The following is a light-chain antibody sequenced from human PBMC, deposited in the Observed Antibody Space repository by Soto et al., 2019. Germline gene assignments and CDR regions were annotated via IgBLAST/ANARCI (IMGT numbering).Light chain of an antibody. CDR3: MQPSHWPPLT. V-gene: IGKV2-30*02. J-gene: IGKJ4*01. Sequence: VVTQSTLSLSLTLGQPTSISCRSNQSLVHSDGIAYFSWFQQRPGRSPRRLIYKVSNRDSGVPDRFSGSGSGTDFALKISRVEADDVGVYFCMQPSHWPPLTFGGGTKVDIK. CDR2: KVS. CDR1: QSLVHSDGIAY.